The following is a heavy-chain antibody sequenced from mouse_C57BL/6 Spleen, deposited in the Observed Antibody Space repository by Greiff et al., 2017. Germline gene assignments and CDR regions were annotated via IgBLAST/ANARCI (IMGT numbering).Heavy chain of an antibody. CDR3: AREITTVVDPFAY. D-gene: IGHD1-1*01. J-gene: IGHJ3*01. V-gene: IGHV1-64*01. Sequence: QVQLKQPGAELVKPGASVKLSCKASGYTFTSYWMHWVKQRPGQGLEWIGMIHPNSGSTNYNEKFKSKATLTVDKSSSTAYMQLSSLTSEDSAVYYCAREITTVVDPFAYWGQGTLVTVSA. CDR1: GYTFTSYW. CDR2: IHPNSGST.